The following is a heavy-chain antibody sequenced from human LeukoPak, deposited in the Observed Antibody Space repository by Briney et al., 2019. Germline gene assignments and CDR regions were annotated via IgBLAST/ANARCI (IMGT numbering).Heavy chain of an antibody. CDR3: ARDNSGWYPDY. D-gene: IGHD6-19*01. J-gene: IGHJ4*02. Sequence: SETLSLTCAVYGGSFSGYYWSWIRQPPGKGLEWIGEINHSGSTNYNPSLKSRVTISVDTSKNQFSLKLSSVTAADTAVYYCARDNSGWYPDYWGQGTLVTVSS. CDR2: INHSGST. V-gene: IGHV4-34*01. CDR1: GGSFSGYY.